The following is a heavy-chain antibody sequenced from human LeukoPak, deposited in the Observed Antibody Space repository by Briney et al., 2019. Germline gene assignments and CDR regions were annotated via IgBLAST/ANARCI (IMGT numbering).Heavy chain of an antibody. J-gene: IGHJ6*03. Sequence: SETLSLTCTVSGDSISSSSYYWGWIRQPPGKGLEWIGSIYYSGSTYYNPSLKSRVTISVDTSKNQFSLKLSSVTAADTAVYYCARLLNPYYYYYMDVWGKGTTVTISS. CDR2: IYYSGST. V-gene: IGHV4-39*07. CDR3: ARLLNPYYYYYMDV. CDR1: GDSISSSSYY. D-gene: IGHD2-15*01.